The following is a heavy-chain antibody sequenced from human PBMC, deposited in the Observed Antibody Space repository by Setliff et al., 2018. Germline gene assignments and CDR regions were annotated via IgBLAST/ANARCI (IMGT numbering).Heavy chain of an antibody. V-gene: IGHV3-23*01. Sequence: PGGSLRLSCAASGFTFSSYAMSWVRQAPGKGLEWVSAISGSGGSTYYADSVKGRFTISRDNSKNTLYLQMNSLRAEDTAVYYCAKNGFGVVALGLNNWFDPWGQGTLVTVSS. CDR2: ISGSGGST. D-gene: IGHD3-10*01. CDR1: GFTFSSYA. J-gene: IGHJ5*02. CDR3: AKNGFGVVALGLNNWFDP.